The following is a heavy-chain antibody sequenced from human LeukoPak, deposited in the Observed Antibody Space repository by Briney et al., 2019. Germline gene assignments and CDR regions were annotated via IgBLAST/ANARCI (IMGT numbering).Heavy chain of an antibody. V-gene: IGHV4-61*02. CDR1: GDSITSGDSY. J-gene: IGHJ4*02. Sequence: SETLSLTCSVSGDSITSGDSYWTWIRQPAGRGLEWIGLIYTSGSTKYNPSLKSRITMSLDTSKNQISLQLNSVTAADTAVYYCAREYSHWGQGTLVTVSS. CDR2: IYTSGST. CDR3: AREYSH. D-gene: IGHD5-12*01.